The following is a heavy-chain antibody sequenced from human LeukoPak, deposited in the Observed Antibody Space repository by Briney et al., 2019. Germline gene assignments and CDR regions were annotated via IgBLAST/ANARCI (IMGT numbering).Heavy chain of an antibody. CDR2: ISSSSSTI. V-gene: IGHV3-48*01. CDR3: ASAMDY. J-gene: IGHJ4*02. CDR1: GFTFSSYS. Sequence: GGSLRLSCAASGFTFSSYSMNWVSQAPGKGLEWVSYISSSSSTIYYADSVKGRFTISRDNAKNSLYLQMNSLRAEDTAVYYCASAMDYWGPGTLVTVSS.